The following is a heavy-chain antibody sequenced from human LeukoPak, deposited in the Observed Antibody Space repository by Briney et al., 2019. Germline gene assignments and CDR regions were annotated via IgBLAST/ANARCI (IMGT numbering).Heavy chain of an antibody. CDR2: MNPNSGNT. V-gene: IGHV1-8*01. CDR3: ARYTAAAGTFNWSDP. CDR1: GYTFTGYD. Sequence: ASVKVSCKASGYTFTGYDINWVRQATGQGLEWMGWMNPNSGNTGYAQKFQGRVTMTRNTSISTAYMELSSLRSEDTAVYYCARYTAAAGTFNWSDPWGQGTLVTVSS. J-gene: IGHJ5*02. D-gene: IGHD6-13*01.